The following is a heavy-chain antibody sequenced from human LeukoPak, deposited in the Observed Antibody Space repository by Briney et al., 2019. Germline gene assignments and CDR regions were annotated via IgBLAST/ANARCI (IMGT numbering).Heavy chain of an antibody. Sequence: SVTVSCTASGGTFSIYAISWVRQATGQGLEWMGGIIPIFGTANYAQKFQGRVTITADESTSTAYMELSSLRSEDTAVYYCARAPELEPSYYYGMDVWGQGTTVTVSS. CDR1: GGTFSIYA. CDR3: ARAPELEPSYYYGMDV. V-gene: IGHV1-69*13. CDR2: IIPIFGTA. J-gene: IGHJ6*02. D-gene: IGHD1-1*01.